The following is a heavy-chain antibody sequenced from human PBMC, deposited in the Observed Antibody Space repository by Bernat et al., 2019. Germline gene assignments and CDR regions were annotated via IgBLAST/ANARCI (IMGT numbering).Heavy chain of an antibody. V-gene: IGHV3-7*03. D-gene: IGHD2-2*01. Sequence: EVQLVESGGGLVQPGGSLRLSCAASGFTFSSYWMTWVRQAPGKWLEWVANINQDGIERSYVDSVKGRFTISRDNAKNSLYLQMNSRRAEDTAVYYCARPLPHVAVIPAAAPDYWGQGTLVTVSS. CDR1: GFTFSSYW. J-gene: IGHJ4*01. CDR2: INQDGIER. CDR3: ARPLPHVAVIPAAAPDY.